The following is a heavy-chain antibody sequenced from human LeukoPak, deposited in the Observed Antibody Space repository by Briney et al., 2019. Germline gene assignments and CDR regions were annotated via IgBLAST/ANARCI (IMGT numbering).Heavy chain of an antibody. D-gene: IGHD6-13*01. CDR2: INPIFGTA. Sequence: GSSVKVSCKASGGTFSSYAISWVRQAPGQGLEWMGGINPIFGTANYEHKFQGRVTITTDESTSTAYMELSSLRSEDTAVYYCAISGYSSSWDSDYWGQGTLVTVSS. J-gene: IGHJ4*02. CDR1: GGTFSSYA. CDR3: AISGYSSSWDSDY. V-gene: IGHV1-69*05.